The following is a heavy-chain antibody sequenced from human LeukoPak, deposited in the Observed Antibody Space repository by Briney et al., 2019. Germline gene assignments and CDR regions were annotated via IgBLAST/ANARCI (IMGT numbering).Heavy chain of an antibody. J-gene: IGHJ6*02. D-gene: IGHD3-10*01. Sequence: SETLSLTCTVSGGSISSYYWSWIRQPPGEGLEWIGYIYYSGSTNYNPSLKSRVTISVDTSKNHFSLKLSSVTAADTAMYYCARQLSPAYDGMDVWGQGTTVTVS. CDR1: GGSISSYY. CDR3: ARQLSPAYDGMDV. CDR2: IYYSGST. V-gene: IGHV4-59*08.